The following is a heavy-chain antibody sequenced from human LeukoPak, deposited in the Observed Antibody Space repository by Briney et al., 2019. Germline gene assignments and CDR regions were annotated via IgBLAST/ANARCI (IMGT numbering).Heavy chain of an antibody. V-gene: IGHV3-21*01. D-gene: IGHD3-22*01. CDR1: GFTFSSYA. Sequence: GGSLRLSCAASGFTFSSYAMNWVRQAPGEGLEWVSSISRGSDHIFYADSMKGRFTISRDNAKNSLYLQMNSLGAEDTAVYYCARPYDTRGYFPDYWGQGTLVTVSS. J-gene: IGHJ4*02. CDR2: ISRGSDHI. CDR3: ARPYDTRGYFPDY.